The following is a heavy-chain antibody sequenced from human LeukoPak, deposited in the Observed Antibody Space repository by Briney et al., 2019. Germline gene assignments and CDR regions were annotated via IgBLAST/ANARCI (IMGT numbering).Heavy chain of an antibody. CDR1: GFTLSSYG. Sequence: PGGSLRLSCAASGFTLSSYGMHWVRQAPGKGLEWVAVIWYDGSYKYYADSVKGRFTISRDISKNTLYLQMNSLRAEDTAVYYCARETSSAYYYFDYWGQGTLVTVSS. CDR3: ARETSSAYYYFDY. CDR2: IWYDGSYK. V-gene: IGHV3-33*01. D-gene: IGHD3-22*01. J-gene: IGHJ4*02.